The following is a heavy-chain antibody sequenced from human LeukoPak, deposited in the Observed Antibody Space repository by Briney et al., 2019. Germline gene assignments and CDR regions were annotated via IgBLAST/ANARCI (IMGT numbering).Heavy chain of an antibody. J-gene: IGHJ5*02. V-gene: IGHV3-74*01. CDR1: GFTFSSYW. CDR3: ATLDYIGYCSSTSCDEGYTWFDP. D-gene: IGHD2-2*01. CDR2: INSDGSRT. Sequence: PGGSLRLSCAAPGFTFSSYWMLWVRQSPGKGLVWVSRINSDGSRTNYADSVKGRFTISRDNAKNTLYLQMNSLRAADTAVYYCATLDYIGYCSSTSCDEGYTWFDPWGQGTLVTVSS.